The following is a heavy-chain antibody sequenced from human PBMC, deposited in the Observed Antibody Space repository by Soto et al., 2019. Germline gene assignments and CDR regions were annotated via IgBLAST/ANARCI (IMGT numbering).Heavy chain of an antibody. CDR2: INHSGST. CDR1: GGSFSGYY. V-gene: IGHV4-34*01. Sequence: SETLSLTCAVYGGSFSGYYWSWIRQPPGKGLEWIGEINHSGSTNYNPSLKSRVTVSVDTSKNQFSLKLSSVPAADTAVYYCARQIRQYSGSYRYYYGMDVWGQGTTVTVSS. CDR3: ARQIRQYSGSYRYYYGMDV. D-gene: IGHD1-26*01. J-gene: IGHJ6*02.